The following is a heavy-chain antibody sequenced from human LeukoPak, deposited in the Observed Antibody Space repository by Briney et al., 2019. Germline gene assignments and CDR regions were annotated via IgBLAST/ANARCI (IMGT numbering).Heavy chain of an antibody. CDR2: INPNSGGT. J-gene: IGHJ5*02. V-gene: IGHV1-2*02. Sequence: ASVKVSCKASGYTFTGYYMHWVRQAPGQGLEWMGWINPNSGGTSYAQKFQGRVTMTRDTSISTAYMELSRLRSDDTAVYYCARGWHIVVVTAIPDWFDPWGQGTLVTVSS. CDR3: ARGWHIVVVTAIPDWFDP. D-gene: IGHD2-21*02. CDR1: GYTFTGYY.